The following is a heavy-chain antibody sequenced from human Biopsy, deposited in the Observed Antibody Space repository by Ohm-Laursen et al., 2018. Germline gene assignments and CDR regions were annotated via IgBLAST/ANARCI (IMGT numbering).Heavy chain of an antibody. V-gene: IGHV1-18*01. CDR3: ARLTGDPSY. J-gene: IGHJ4*02. D-gene: IGHD7-27*01. Sequence: SVKVSCKASGYTFTSYAISWVRQAPGQGLEWMGWSSGYNGKTNYAQKFQGRLIMTTDTSTSTAYMDLRSLRSDDTAVYYCARLTGDPSYWGQGILVTVSS. CDR2: SSGYNGKT. CDR1: GYTFTSYA.